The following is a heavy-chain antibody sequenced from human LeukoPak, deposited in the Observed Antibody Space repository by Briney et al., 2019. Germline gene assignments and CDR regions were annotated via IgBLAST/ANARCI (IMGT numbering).Heavy chain of an antibody. Sequence: GGSLRLSCVVSGIPFSDFYMNWIRQAPGKGLEWISYISSSSSYTDYAESVKGRFTISRDNAKSALYMEMNDLRVEDTAVYYCAAGTAADYWGQGTLVIVSS. D-gene: IGHD6-13*01. J-gene: IGHJ4*02. CDR3: AAGTAADY. V-gene: IGHV3-11*03. CDR1: GIPFSDFY. CDR2: ISSSSSYT.